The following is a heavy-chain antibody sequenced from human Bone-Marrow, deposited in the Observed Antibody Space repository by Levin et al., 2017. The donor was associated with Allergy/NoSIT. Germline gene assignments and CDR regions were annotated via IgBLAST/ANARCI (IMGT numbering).Heavy chain of an antibody. CDR2: IKSKSAGGTT. CDR1: GFTFSNAW. J-gene: IGHJ4*02. CDR3: EATYDDDTNAPPGEY. V-gene: IGHV3-15*01. Sequence: GGSLRLSCAASGFTFSNAWMNWVRQAPGKGLEWVGRIKSKSAGGTTDYSAPVKGRFTISRDDSKHTLFLKMNSRKIEETEFYYGEATYDDDTNAPPGEYWGQGALVTVSS. D-gene: IGHD2-8*01.